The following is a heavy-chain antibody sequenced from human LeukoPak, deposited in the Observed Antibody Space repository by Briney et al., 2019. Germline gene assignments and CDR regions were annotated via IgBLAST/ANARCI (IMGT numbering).Heavy chain of an antibody. D-gene: IGHD6-19*01. J-gene: IGHJ4*02. CDR2: ISGGGGDT. Sequence: GGSLRLSCAASGFSFSNYAMTWVRQAPGKGLEWVSGISGGGGDTYYADSVKGRFTISRDNSKNTLYLQMNSLRVEDTAVYYCVKEGIAVTGIGYYFDYWGQGTLVTVSS. V-gene: IGHV3-23*01. CDR3: VKEGIAVTGIGYYFDY. CDR1: GFSFSNYA.